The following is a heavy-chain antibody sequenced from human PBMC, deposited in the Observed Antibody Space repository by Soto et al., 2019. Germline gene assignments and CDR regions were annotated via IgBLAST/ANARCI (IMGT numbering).Heavy chain of an antibody. CDR3: SGWQVVTDGGYGMDV. V-gene: IGHV1-69*13. D-gene: IGHD6-19*01. J-gene: IGHJ6*02. Sequence: ASVKVSCKASGGTFSSYAISWVRQAPGQGLEWMGGIIPIFGTANYAQKFQGRVTITADESTSTAYMELSSLRSEDTAVYYCSGWQVVTDGGYGMDVWGQGTTVTVSS. CDR1: GGTFSSYA. CDR2: IIPIFGTA.